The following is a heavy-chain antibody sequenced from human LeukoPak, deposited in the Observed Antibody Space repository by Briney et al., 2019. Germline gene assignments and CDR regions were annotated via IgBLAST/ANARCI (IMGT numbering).Heavy chain of an antibody. J-gene: IGHJ4*02. CDR1: GGSFSGYY. V-gene: IGHV4-59*12. CDR2: IYYSGST. CDR3: ARGRADGDYAWYFDY. Sequence: TSETLSLTCAVYGGSFSGYYWSWIRQPPGKGLEWIGYIYYSGSTNYNPSLKSRVTISVDTSKNQFSLKLSSVTAADTAVYYCARGRADGDYAWYFDYWGQGTLVTVSS. D-gene: IGHD4-17*01.